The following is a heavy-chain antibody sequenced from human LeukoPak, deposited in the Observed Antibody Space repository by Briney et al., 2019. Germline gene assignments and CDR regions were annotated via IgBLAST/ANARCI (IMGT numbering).Heavy chain of an antibody. CDR3: VSTCFFYGDYYFDY. Sequence: GGYLRLSCAASGIIVSNNYMSWVRQAPGKGLEWVSVIYGGGSTYYAGSVKGRFTISRDKSKNTVFLQMNSLRAEDTAVYYCVSTCFFYGDYYFDYWGQGTLVTVSS. CDR1: GIIVSNNY. V-gene: IGHV3-53*01. J-gene: IGHJ4*02. D-gene: IGHD4-17*01. CDR2: IYGGGST.